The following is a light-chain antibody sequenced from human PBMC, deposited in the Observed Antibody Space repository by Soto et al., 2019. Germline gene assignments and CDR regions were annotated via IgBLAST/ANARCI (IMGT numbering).Light chain of an antibody. Sequence: DIPLTQSPSFLSASVGDRVTITCRASQGISSGYLAWYQQKPGTAPKLLIYATSTLQSGVPSRFSGSGSGTEFTLTINSLQPDDFATYYCQQLITYPVTFGGGTKVEIK. J-gene: IGKJ4*01. CDR1: QGISSGY. V-gene: IGKV1-9*01. CDR2: ATS. CDR3: QQLITYPVT.